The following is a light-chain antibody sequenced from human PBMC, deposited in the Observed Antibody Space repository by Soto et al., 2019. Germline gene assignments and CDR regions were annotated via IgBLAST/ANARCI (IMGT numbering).Light chain of an antibody. J-gene: IGKJ2*01. Sequence: EIVMTQSPATLSVSPGERATLSCRASQSVSSKLAWCQQKPGQAPRLLIYDASTRATGIPARFSGSGCGTEFTLTISSLQFEDFAVYYCQQYNNWRPVYTFGQGTKLEIK. CDR1: QSVSSK. V-gene: IGKV3D-15*01. CDR2: DAS. CDR3: QQYNNWRPVYT.